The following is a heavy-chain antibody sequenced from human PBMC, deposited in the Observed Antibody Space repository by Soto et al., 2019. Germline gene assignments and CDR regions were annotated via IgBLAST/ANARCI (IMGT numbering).Heavy chain of an antibody. D-gene: IGHD3-3*01. CDR1: GFTFSSYS. V-gene: IGHV3-21*01. CDR3: ARDRFLEWPIPGGDWFDP. CDR2: ISSSSSYI. J-gene: IGHJ5*02. Sequence: EVQLVESGGGLVKPGGSLRLSCAASGFTFSSYSMNWVRQAPGKGLEWVSSISSSSSYIYYADSVKGRFTISRDNAKNSRYLQMNSRRAEDTAVYYCARDRFLEWPIPGGDWFDPWGQGTLVTVSS.